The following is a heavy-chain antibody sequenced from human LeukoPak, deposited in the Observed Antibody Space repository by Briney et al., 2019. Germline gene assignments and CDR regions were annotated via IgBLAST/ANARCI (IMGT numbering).Heavy chain of an antibody. CDR2: INWNGGST. CDR1: GFTFDDYG. CDR3: ARRNKLGTGEDNDAFDI. Sequence: PGRSLRLSCAASGFTFDDYGMSWVRQAPGKGLEGVSGINWNGGSTGYADSVKGRFTISRDNAKNSLYLQMNSLRAEDTALYYCARRNKLGTGEDNDAFDIWGQGTMVTVSS. J-gene: IGHJ3*02. D-gene: IGHD7-27*01. V-gene: IGHV3-20*04.